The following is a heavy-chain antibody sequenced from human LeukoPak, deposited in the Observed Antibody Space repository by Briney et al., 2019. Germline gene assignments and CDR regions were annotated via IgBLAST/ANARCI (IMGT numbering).Heavy chain of an antibody. CDR2: ISSSGSTI. CDR1: GFTFSSYA. D-gene: IGHD4-17*01. CDR3: ARAGYGDIYYFDY. V-gene: IGHV3-11*01. Sequence: GGSLRLSCAASGFTFSSYAMSWIRQAPGKGLEWVSYISSSGSTIYYADSVKGRFTISRDNAKNSVYLQINSLRAEDTAVYYCARAGYGDIYYFDYWGQGTLVTVSS. J-gene: IGHJ4*02.